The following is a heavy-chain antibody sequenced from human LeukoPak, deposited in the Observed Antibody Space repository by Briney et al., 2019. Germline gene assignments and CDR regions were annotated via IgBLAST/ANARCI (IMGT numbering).Heavy chain of an antibody. CDR3: AREAEYSSSWYRGRGYYFGY. D-gene: IGHD6-13*01. J-gene: IGHJ4*02. CDR1: GGSISSYY. V-gene: IGHV4-59*01. CDR2: IYYSGST. Sequence: SETLSLTCTVSGGSISSYYWSWIRQPPGKGLEWIGYIYYSGSTNYNPSLKSRVTISVDTSKNQFSLKLSSVTAADTAVYYCAREAEYSSSWYRGRGYYFGYWGQGTLVTVSS.